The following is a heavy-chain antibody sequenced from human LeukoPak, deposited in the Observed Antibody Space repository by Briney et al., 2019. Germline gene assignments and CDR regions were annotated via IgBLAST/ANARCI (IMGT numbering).Heavy chain of an antibody. Sequence: GGSLRLSCAASGFTFSSYSMNWVRQAPGKGLEWVSSISSSSSYIYYADSVKGRFTISRDNAKNSLYLQMNSLRAEDTAVYYCARFSGSYSPNWFDPWGQGTLVTVSS. CDR2: ISSSSSYI. V-gene: IGHV3-21*01. D-gene: IGHD1-26*01. CDR3: ARFSGSYSPNWFDP. J-gene: IGHJ5*02. CDR1: GFTFSSYS.